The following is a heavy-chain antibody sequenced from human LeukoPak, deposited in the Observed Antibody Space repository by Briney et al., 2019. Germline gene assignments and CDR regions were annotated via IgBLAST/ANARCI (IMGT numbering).Heavy chain of an antibody. CDR1: GGSISSGDYY. Sequence: SETLSLTCTVSGGSISSGDYYWSWIRQSPGKGLEWIGYIYYSGSTYYNPSLKSQVTISVDTSKNQFSLKLSSVTAADTAVYYCARFHQLLSDYWGQGTLVTVSS. J-gene: IGHJ4*02. V-gene: IGHV4-30-4*08. CDR2: IYYSGST. CDR3: ARFHQLLSDY. D-gene: IGHD2-2*01.